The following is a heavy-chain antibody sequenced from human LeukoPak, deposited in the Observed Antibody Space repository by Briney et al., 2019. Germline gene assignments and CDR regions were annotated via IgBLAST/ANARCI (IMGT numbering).Heavy chain of an antibody. CDR3: AKDQGYSYYYLDY. J-gene: IGHJ4*02. CDR1: GFTFDTHA. Sequence: PGGSLRLSCAAFGFTFDTHAISWVRQAPGKGLEWVSGINGNGASTYYSDSVKGRFTISRDNSKNTLYLQMSTLRAEDTAVYYCAKDQGYSYYYLDYWGQGTLVTVSS. V-gene: IGHV3-23*01. CDR2: INGNGAST. D-gene: IGHD5-18*01.